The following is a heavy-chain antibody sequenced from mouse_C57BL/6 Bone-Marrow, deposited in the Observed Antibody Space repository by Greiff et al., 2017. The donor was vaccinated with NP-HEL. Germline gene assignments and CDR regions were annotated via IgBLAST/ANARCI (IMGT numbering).Heavy chain of an antibody. CDR3: AREGSSGYETWFAY. V-gene: IGHV1-63*01. CDR2: IYPGGGYT. Sequence: QVQLQQSGAELVRPGTSVKMSCKASGYTFTNYWIGWAKQRPGHGLEWIGDIYPGGGYTNYNEKFKGKATLTADKSSSTAYMQFSSLTSEDSAIYYCAREGSSGYETWFAYWGQGTLVTVSA. D-gene: IGHD3-2*02. J-gene: IGHJ3*01. CDR1: GYTFTNYW.